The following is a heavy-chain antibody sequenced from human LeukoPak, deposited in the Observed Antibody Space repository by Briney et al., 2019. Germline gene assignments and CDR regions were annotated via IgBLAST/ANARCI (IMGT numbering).Heavy chain of an antibody. CDR2: ISNSGST. D-gene: IGHD1-26*01. CDR3: ARGGNTWDDYYYIDV. J-gene: IGHJ6*03. CDR1: GGSISNVY. V-gene: IGHV4-59*01. Sequence: PSETLSLTCSVSGGSISNVYWSWIRQPPGKELEWIGYISNSGSTDYNPSLQSRVTISVDTSKNQISLKLSSVTAADTAVYYCARGGNTWDDYYYIDVWGKGTTVTVSS.